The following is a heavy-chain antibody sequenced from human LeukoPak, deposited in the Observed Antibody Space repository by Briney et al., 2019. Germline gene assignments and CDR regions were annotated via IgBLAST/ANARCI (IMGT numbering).Heavy chain of an antibody. Sequence: GGSLRPSCAASGFTFSSYAMSWVRQAPGKGLEWVSAISGSGGSTYYADSVKGRFTISRDNSKNTLYLQMNSLRAEDTAVYYCAKVVDIVVVTAIFDYWGQGTLVTVSS. J-gene: IGHJ4*02. CDR2: ISGSGGST. D-gene: IGHD2-21*02. V-gene: IGHV3-23*01. CDR1: GFTFSSYA. CDR3: AKVVDIVVVTAIFDY.